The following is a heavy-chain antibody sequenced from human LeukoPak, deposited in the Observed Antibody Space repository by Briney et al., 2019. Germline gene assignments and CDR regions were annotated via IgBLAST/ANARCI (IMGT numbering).Heavy chain of an antibody. D-gene: IGHD2-15*01. J-gene: IGHJ4*02. V-gene: IGHV4-34*01. CDR2: INHSGST. CDR3: ARRYCSGGSCYFDY. Sequence: PSETLSLTCAVYGGSFSGYYWSRIRQPPGKGLEWIGEINHSGSTNYNPSLKSRVTISVDTSKNQFSLKLSSVTAADTAVYYCARRYCSGGSCYFDYWGQGTLVTVSS. CDR1: GGSFSGYY.